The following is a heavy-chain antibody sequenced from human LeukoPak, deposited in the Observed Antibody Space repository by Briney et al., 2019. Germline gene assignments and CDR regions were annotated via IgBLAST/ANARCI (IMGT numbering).Heavy chain of an antibody. J-gene: IGHJ4*02. Sequence: GGSLRLSCAASGFTFSNYAMNWVRQAPGKGLEWVSVIGGSGGDKYYADSVKGRFTISRDNSKNRLYLRMNSLRAEDTALYYCAKDFVVVPGLVNYFDSWGQGTLVTVSS. CDR1: GFTFSNYA. CDR3: AKDFVVVPGLVNYFDS. D-gene: IGHD2-2*01. CDR2: IGGSGGDK. V-gene: IGHV3-23*01.